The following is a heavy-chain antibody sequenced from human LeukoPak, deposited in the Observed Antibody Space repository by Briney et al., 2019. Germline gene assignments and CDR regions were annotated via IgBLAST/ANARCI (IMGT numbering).Heavy chain of an antibody. CDR3: ARVGSAGVGVSMGGDH. V-gene: IGHV1-18*04. D-gene: IGHD1-26*01. Sequence: ASVKVSCKTSGYSFSNYGISWVRQAPGQGLGWMGWISGYNGNTNYGQKVQGRVTMTTDTSTSTAYMELRSLRSDDTAVYYCARVGSAGVGVSMGGDHWGQGSLVSVSP. CDR2: ISGYNGNT. J-gene: IGHJ4*02. CDR1: GYSFSNYG.